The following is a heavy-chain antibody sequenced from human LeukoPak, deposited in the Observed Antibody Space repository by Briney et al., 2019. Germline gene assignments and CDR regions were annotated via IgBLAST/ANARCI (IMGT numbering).Heavy chain of an antibody. CDR2: IYHSGST. V-gene: IGHV4-38-2*02. J-gene: IGHJ5*02. CDR3: ARDSPYYYGSGSKPNWRFDP. CDR1: GYSISSGYY. D-gene: IGHD3-10*01. Sequence: PSETLSLTCTVSGYSISSGYYWGWIRQPPGKGLEWIGSIYHSGSTYYNPSLKSRVTISVDTSKNQFSLKLTSVTAADTAVYYCARDSPYYYGSGSKPNWRFDPWGQGTLVTVSS.